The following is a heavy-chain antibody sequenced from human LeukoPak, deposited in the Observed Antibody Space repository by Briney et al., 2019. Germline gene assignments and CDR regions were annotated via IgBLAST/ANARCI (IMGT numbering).Heavy chain of an antibody. CDR3: ASDLLGYNYHYMDV. D-gene: IGHD3-16*02. Sequence: GGSLRLSCAASGFTFNTYSMNWVRQAPGKGLEWVSCISSSSSYIYYADSVKGRFTISRDNAKNSLYLQMNSLRAEDTAVYFCASDLLGYNYHYMDVWGKGTTVTVSS. J-gene: IGHJ6*03. CDR2: ISSSSSYI. V-gene: IGHV3-21*01. CDR1: GFTFNTYS.